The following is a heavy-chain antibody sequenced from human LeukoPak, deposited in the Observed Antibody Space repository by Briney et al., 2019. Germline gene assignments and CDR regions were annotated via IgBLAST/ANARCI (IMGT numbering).Heavy chain of an antibody. V-gene: IGHV3-7*03. D-gene: IGHD4-11*01. CDR1: GFIFSRYW. J-gene: IGHJ4*02. CDR3: AREVLATASAFDY. CDR2: IKEDGSGK. Sequence: PGGSLRLSCRASGFIFSRYWMSWVRQAPGKGLEWVANIKEDGSGKNYVDSMKGRFIISRDNAKNSLYLQISSLRAEDTAVYYCAREVLATASAFDYWGQGTLVTVSS.